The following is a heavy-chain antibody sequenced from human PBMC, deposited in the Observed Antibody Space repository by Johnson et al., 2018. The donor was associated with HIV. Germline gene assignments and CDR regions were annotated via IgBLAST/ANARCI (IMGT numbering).Heavy chain of an antibody. CDR1: GFTFDDYG. CDR3: AKERGYSYGRGAFDI. Sequence: VQLVESGGGVVRPGGSLRLSCSVSGFTFDDYGISWVRQTPGKGLEWVSAISGSGGSTYYADSVKGRFTISRDNSKNTLYLQMNSLRAEDTAVYYCAKERGYSYGRGAFDIWGQGTMVTVSS. V-gene: IGHV3-23*04. D-gene: IGHD5-18*01. CDR2: ISGSGGST. J-gene: IGHJ3*02.